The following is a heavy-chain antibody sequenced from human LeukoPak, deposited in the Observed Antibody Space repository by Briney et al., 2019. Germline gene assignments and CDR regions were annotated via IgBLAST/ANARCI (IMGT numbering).Heavy chain of an antibody. D-gene: IGHD3-9*01. CDR3: ARALSNYDILTGINAFDI. Sequence: PGRSLRLSCAASGYTFTGYYMHWLRQAPGQGLEWMGWINPNSGGTNYAQKFQGRVTMTRDTSISTAYMELSRLRSDDTAVYYCARALSNYDILTGINAFDIWGQGTMVTVSS. CDR1: GYTFTGYY. CDR2: INPNSGGT. J-gene: IGHJ3*02. V-gene: IGHV1-2*02.